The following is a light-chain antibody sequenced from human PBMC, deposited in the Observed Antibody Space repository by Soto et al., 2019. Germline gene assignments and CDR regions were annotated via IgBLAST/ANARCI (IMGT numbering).Light chain of an antibody. CDR1: QSVSFSY. J-gene: IGKJ2*01. CDR2: GAS. V-gene: IGKV3-20*01. CDR3: QQYGSSPGT. Sequence: EIVLTQSPGTLSLSPGERATLSCWASQSVSFSYLAWYQQKPGQAPRLVIYGASSRAAGIPNRFSGSGSGTDFTLTISRLEPEDFAVYYCQQYGSSPGTFGQGTKVDIK.